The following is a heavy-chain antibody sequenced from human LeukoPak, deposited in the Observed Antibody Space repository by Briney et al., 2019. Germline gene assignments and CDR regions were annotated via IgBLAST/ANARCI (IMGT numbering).Heavy chain of an antibody. D-gene: IGHD3-22*01. CDR1: GFTFSTYG. CDR3: ARDGPRGYYDSSGYLDY. J-gene: IGHJ4*02. CDR2: IWYDGSNK. Sequence: GGSLRLSCAASGFTFSTYGMHWVRQAPGKGLEWVAVIWYDGSNKYYADSVKGRFTISRDNSKNTLYLQMNSLRAEDTAVYYCARDGPRGYYDSSGYLDYWGQGTLVTVSS. V-gene: IGHV3-33*08.